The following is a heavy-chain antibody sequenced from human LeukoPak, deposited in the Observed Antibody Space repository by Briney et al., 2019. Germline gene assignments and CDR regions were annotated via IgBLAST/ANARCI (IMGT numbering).Heavy chain of an antibody. Sequence: PSETLSLTCSVSGGSITSHYWSWVRQPPGKGLEWIAYIYYSGSANHNPSLKSRVTTSVDTSKNQFSLKLKSVTAADTAVYYCARQLSDGYSYGPYDYWGQGALVTVSS. CDR1: GGSITSHY. D-gene: IGHD5-24*01. CDR3: ARQLSDGYSYGPYDY. V-gene: IGHV4-59*08. J-gene: IGHJ4*02. CDR2: IYYSGSA.